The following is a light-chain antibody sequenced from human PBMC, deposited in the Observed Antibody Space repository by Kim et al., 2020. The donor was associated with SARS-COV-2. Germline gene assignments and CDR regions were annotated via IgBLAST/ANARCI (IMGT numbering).Light chain of an antibody. CDR3: QQGYST. Sequence: DIQMTQSPSSLSASVGDRVTITCRASQSISTYLNWYQQRPGKAPKLLIYAASSLPSGVPSRFSGSGSGTDFTLTISSLQPEDFATYYCQQGYSTFDQGTKLEI. CDR1: QSISTY. CDR2: AAS. V-gene: IGKV1-39*01. J-gene: IGKJ2*01.